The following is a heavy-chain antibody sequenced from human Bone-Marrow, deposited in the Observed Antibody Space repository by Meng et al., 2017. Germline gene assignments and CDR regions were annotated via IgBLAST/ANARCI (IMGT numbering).Heavy chain of an antibody. Sequence: GSLRLSCTVSGGSISSYYWSWIRQPPGKGLEWIGYIYYSGSTNYNPSLKSRVTISVDTSKNQFSLKLSSVTAADTAVYYCARSAHYYDSSGYLPVDAFDIWGQGTMVTV. CDR3: ARSAHYYDSSGYLPVDAFDI. D-gene: IGHD3-22*01. J-gene: IGHJ3*02. CDR1: GGSISSYY. CDR2: IYYSGST. V-gene: IGHV4-59*01.